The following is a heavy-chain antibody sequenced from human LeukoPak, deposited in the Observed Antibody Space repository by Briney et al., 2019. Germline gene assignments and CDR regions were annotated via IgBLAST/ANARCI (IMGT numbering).Heavy chain of an antibody. CDR3: AHGSYSDY. CDR1: GFTFSSYA. CDR2: ISYDGSNK. D-gene: IGHD1-26*01. J-gene: IGHJ4*02. Sequence: GRSLRLSCAASGFTFSSYAMHWVRQAPGKGLEWVAVISYDGSNKYYADSVKGRFTISRDNSKNTVYLQMNSLRAEDTAVYYCAHGSYSDYWGQGTLVTVSS. V-gene: IGHV3-30-3*01.